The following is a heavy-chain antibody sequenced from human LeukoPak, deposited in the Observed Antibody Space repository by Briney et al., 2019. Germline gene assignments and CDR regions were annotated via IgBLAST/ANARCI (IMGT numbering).Heavy chain of an antibody. CDR1: GDSVSSYSFA. Sequence: SQTLSLTCAISGDSVSSYSFAWNWIRQSPSRGLEWLGRTYHRSKWHNEYARSVQGRITINPDTSKNQCSLQLTSVTPEDTAVYYCGRWNHDLRYFDTWGQGTLVTVSS. CDR3: GRWNHDLRYFDT. J-gene: IGHJ5*02. D-gene: IGHD1-14*01. V-gene: IGHV6-1*01. CDR2: TYHRSKWHN.